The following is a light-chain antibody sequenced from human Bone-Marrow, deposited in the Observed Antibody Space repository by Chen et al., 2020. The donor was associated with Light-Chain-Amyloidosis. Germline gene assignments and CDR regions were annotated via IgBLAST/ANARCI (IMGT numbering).Light chain of an antibody. CDR1: SSDVGGDNH. CDR2: AVT. CDR3: SSYTITNTLV. V-gene: IGLV2-14*01. Sequence: QSALTQPASVSGSPGQSITISCTGTSSDVGGDNHVSWSPQHPDKAPKLMIYAVTNRPPWVPDRFSDSKSDNTASLTISGLQTEDEADYFCSSYTITNTLVFGSGTRVTVL. J-gene: IGLJ1*01.